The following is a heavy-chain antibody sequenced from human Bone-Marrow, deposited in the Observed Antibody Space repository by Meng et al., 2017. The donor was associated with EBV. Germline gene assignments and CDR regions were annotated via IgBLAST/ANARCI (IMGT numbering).Heavy chain of an antibody. Sequence: VQPTQSDPGTVKPSEPLSLTCTVSGGSVSSGSYYWSWIRQPPGKGLEWIGYIYYSGSTNYNPSLKSRVTISVDTSKNQFSLKLSSVTAADTAVYYCARGSIVGVNWFDPWGQGTLVTVSS. J-gene: IGHJ5*02. V-gene: IGHV4-61*01. CDR2: IYYSGST. D-gene: IGHD2-21*01. CDR1: GGSVSSGSYY. CDR3: ARGSIVGVNWFDP.